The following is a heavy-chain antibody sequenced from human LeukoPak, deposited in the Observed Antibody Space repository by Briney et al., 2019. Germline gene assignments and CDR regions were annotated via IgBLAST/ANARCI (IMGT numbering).Heavy chain of an antibody. Sequence: GGSLRLSCEASGFTFSSYAMSWVRQAPGKGLEWVSCISGSGVTTSHADSLKGRFTISRDNSKNTLFLQMNSLRVEDTAVYYCAKGGTRGYSSGYCMDVWGQGTTVTVSS. D-gene: IGHD5-18*01. CDR3: AKGGTRGYSSGYCMDV. J-gene: IGHJ6*02. CDR2: ISGSGVTT. V-gene: IGHV3-23*01. CDR1: GFTFSSYA.